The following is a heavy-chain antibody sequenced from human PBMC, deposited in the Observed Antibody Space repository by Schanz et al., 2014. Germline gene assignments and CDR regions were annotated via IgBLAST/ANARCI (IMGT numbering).Heavy chain of an antibody. CDR1: GFTFSNYW. Sequence: EVQLVESGGGLVQPGGSLRLSCVASGFTFSNYWMTWVRQAPGKGLEWVSYISGSSRTIYYADSMKGRFTVSRDNAENALYLQMNSLRAEDTAVYYCAKGRFGELSAFDIWGQGTMVTVSS. J-gene: IGHJ3*02. D-gene: IGHD3-10*01. V-gene: IGHV3-48*01. CDR2: ISGSSRTI. CDR3: AKGRFGELSAFDI.